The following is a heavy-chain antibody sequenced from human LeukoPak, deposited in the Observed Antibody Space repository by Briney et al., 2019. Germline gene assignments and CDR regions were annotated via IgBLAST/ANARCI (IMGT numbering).Heavy chain of an antibody. CDR3: ARTQRPGYTSSSFDY. V-gene: IGHV5-10-1*01. CDR1: GYSFTLYW. D-gene: IGHD6-13*01. Sequence: GESLQISSKGSGYSFTLYWISWLRPMPGKGLEWMGSIVPSDSYTTYSPSFQGHVTISADKSISTAYLQWSSLKASDTAMYYCARTQRPGYTSSSFDYWGQGTLVTVSS. J-gene: IGHJ4*02. CDR2: IVPSDSYT.